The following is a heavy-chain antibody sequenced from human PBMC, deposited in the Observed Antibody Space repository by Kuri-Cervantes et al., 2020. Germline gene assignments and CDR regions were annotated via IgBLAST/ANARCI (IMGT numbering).Heavy chain of an antibody. J-gene: IGHJ4*02. CDR2: INSDGSST. CDR1: GFTFSSYW. Sequence: GGSLRLSCAASGFTFSSYWMHWVRQAPGKGLVWVSRINSDGSSTSYADSVKGRFTISRDNAKNTLYLQMNSLRAEDTAVYYCARYFAFEYFDYWGQGTLVTVSS. CDR3: ARYFAFEYFDY. D-gene: IGHD3-10*01. V-gene: IGHV3-74*01.